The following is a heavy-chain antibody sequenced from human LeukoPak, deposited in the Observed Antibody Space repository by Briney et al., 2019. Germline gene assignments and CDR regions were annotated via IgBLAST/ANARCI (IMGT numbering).Heavy chain of an antibody. CDR2: IYSGGST. V-gene: IGHV3-53*01. J-gene: IGHJ3*02. D-gene: IGHD2-2*01. Sequence: GGSLRLSCAASGFTVSSNYMSWVRQAPGKGLEWVSVIYSGGSTYYADSVKGRFTISRDNPKNTLYLQMNSLRAEDTAVYYCAGGTGYCSSTSCSDAFDIWGQGTMVTVSS. CDR3: AGGTGYCSSTSCSDAFDI. CDR1: GFTVSSNY.